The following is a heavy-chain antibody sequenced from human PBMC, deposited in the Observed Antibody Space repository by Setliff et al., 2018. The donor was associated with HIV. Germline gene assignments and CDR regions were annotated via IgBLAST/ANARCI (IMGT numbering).Heavy chain of an antibody. J-gene: IGHJ4*02. D-gene: IGHD3-9*01. CDR1: GGSISSNSYY. CDR3: ARDQPQDYDSLTGYYTGRYVDY. CDR2: IYHSGRT. Sequence: PSETLSLTCTVSGGSISSNSYYWGWIRQPPGKGLEWIGSIYHSGRTYYNPSLKSRVTISVDTSKNQFSLKLTSVTAADTAVYYCARDQPQDYDSLTGYYTGRYVDYWGRGTLVTV. V-gene: IGHV4-39*07.